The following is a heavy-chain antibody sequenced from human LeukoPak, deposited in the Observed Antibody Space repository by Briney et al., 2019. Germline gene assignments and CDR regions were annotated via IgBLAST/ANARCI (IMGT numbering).Heavy chain of an antibody. CDR1: GGTFSSYA. J-gene: IGHJ6*03. CDR3: ARAEVRPVSSYYYYYMDV. CDR2: IIPIFGTA. D-gene: IGHD3-10*01. V-gene: IGHV1-69*05. Sequence: GASVKVSCKASGGTFSSYAISWVRQAPGQGLEWMGRIIPIFGTANYAQKFQGRVTITTDESTSTAYMELSSLRSKDTAVYYCARAEVRPVSSYYYYYMDVWGKGTTVTVSS.